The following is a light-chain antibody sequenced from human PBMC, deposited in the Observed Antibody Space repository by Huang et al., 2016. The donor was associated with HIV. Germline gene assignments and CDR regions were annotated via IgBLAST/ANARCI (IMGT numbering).Light chain of an antibody. CDR3: MQGSHWPGA. CDR1: RSLVSSDGNIY. Sequence: DVVLTQSPLSLPGTLGQPASISCRSSRSLVSSDGNIYLNWFQQRPGQSPRRLIYKVSKRDSGVPARFSGSGSNPDFKLNISSVEAEDVGFYYCMQGSHWPGAFGQGTKVEIK. CDR2: KVS. V-gene: IGKV2-30*01. J-gene: IGKJ1*01.